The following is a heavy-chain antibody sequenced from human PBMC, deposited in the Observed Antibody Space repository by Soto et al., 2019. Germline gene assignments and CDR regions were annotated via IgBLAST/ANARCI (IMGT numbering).Heavy chain of an antibody. V-gene: IGHV3-48*01. CDR3: ARITVLRLLEWFDP. Sequence: EAQLVESGGGLTQPGGSLRLSCEASELNLNGYSMPWVRQPPGRGLEWVAYISSSGNTIYYGDSVKGRFTISRDNAKNSMHLQMNSLRAEDTAEYFCARITVLRLLEWFDPWGQGTRVTVSS. CDR1: ELNLNGYS. D-gene: IGHD3-3*01. J-gene: IGHJ5*02. CDR2: ISSSGNTI.